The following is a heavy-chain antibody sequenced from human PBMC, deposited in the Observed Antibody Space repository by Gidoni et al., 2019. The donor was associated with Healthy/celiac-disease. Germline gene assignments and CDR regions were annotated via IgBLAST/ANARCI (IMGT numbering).Heavy chain of an antibody. CDR1: GGTFSSYA. Sequence: QVQLVQSGAEVKKPGSSAKVSCKASGGTFSSYAISWVRQAPGQGLEWMGGIIPIFGTANYAQTFQGRVTITADKSTSTAYMELSSLRSEDTAVYYCARGIAVAGYYYYYGMDVWGQGTTVTVSS. V-gene: IGHV1-69*06. D-gene: IGHD6-19*01. CDR3: ARGIAVAGYYYYYGMDV. J-gene: IGHJ6*02. CDR2: IIPIFGTA.